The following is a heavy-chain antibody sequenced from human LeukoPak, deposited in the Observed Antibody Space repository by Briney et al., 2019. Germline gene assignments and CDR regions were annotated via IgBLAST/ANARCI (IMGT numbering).Heavy chain of an antibody. D-gene: IGHD2-21*02. J-gene: IGHJ3*02. Sequence: GASVKVSCKASGYTFTSYGISWVRQAPGQGLEWMGWISAYNGNTNYAQKLQGRVTMTTDTSTSTAYMELRSLRSDDTAVYYCARSPWAYCGGDCYSTPLAFDIWGQGTMVTVSS. V-gene: IGHV1-18*01. CDR3: ARSPWAYCGGDCYSTPLAFDI. CDR1: GYTFTSYG. CDR2: ISAYNGNT.